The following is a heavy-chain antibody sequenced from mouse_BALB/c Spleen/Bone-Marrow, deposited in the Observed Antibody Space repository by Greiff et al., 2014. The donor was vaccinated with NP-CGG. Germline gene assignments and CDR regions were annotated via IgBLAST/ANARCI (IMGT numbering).Heavy chain of an antibody. V-gene: IGHV14-3*02. D-gene: IGHD1-1*01. CDR3: ARYYYGSSYFDY. Sequence: EVKLMESGAELAKPGASVKLSCTASGFNIKDTYMHWVKQRPEQGLEWIGRIDPANGNTKYDQKFQGKATITADTSSNTAYLQLSSLTSEDSAVYYCARYYYGSSYFDYWGQGTTLTVSS. J-gene: IGHJ2*01. CDR1: GFNIKDTY. CDR2: IDPANGNT.